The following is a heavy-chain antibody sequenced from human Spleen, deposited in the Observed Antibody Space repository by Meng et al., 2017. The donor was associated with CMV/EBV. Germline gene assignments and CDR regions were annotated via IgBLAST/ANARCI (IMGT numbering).Heavy chain of an antibody. CDR2: TSGRGGST. CDR3: AKDTPPRYCSGGSCYSGDYYYYGMDV. J-gene: IGHJ6*02. Sequence: GGSLRLSCAASGFTFSSYNMNWVRQAPGKGLEWVSATSGRGGSTYHADSVKGRFTISRDNSKSTLYLQMNSLRAEDTAVYYCAKDTPPRYCSGGSCYSGDYYYYGMDVWGQGTTVTVSS. CDR1: GFTFSSYN. D-gene: IGHD2-15*01. V-gene: IGHV3-23*01.